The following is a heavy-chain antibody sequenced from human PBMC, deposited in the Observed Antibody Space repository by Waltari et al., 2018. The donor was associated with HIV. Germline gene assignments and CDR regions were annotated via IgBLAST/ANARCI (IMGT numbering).Heavy chain of an antibody. D-gene: IGHD3-22*01. CDR1: GFTFGDYS. CDR3: TKFSSGYYLADY. CDR2: IRSKGYWGTT. Sequence: EVQLVESGGGLVQPGRSLRLSCKTSGFTFGDYSMNGVSQAPGKGLQWVGFIRSKGYWGTTEYAASVKGRFTISRDDFKSIAYLQMNSLKPEDTAVYYCTKFSSGYYLADYWGQGTLVTVSS. V-gene: IGHV3-49*04. J-gene: IGHJ4*02.